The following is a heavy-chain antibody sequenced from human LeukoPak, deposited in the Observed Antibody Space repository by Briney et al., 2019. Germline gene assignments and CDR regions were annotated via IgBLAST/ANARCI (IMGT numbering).Heavy chain of an antibody. J-gene: IGHJ4*02. V-gene: IGHV4-59*02. Sequence: PSETLSLTCAVSGGSVSRNWWSWVRQPPGKGLEWIGYIYHTGSANYSPFLKSRVSISIDTSKSQFSLRLISATAADTAVYYCARRTSSNYVDYWGQGTLVIVSS. CDR1: GGSVSRNW. CDR3: ARRTSSNYVDY. D-gene: IGHD4-11*01. CDR2: IYHTGSA.